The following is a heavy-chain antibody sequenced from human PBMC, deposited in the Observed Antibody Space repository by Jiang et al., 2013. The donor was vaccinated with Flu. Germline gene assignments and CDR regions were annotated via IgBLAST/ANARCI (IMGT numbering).Heavy chain of an antibody. D-gene: IGHD6-19*01. CDR3: AKDQKLYSSGWSLSGYFDL. CDR2: ISWNSGSI. J-gene: IGHJ2*01. V-gene: IGHV3-9*01. CDR1: DYA. Sequence: DYAMHWSGQAPGKGLEWVSGISWNSGSIGYADSVKGRFTISRDNAKNSLYLQMNSLRAEDTALYYCAKDQKLYSSGWSLSGYFDLWGRGTLVTVSS.